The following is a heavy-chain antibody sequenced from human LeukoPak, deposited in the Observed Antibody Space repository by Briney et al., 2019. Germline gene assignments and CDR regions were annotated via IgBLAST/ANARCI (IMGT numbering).Heavy chain of an antibody. D-gene: IGHD6-19*01. J-gene: IGHJ5*02. CDR3: ARDSSGWYHWFDT. CDR2: ISSSGSTI. V-gene: IGHV3-48*02. CDR1: GFTFSSYA. Sequence: GGSLRLSCATSGFTFSSYATSWVRQAPGKGLEWVSYISSSGSTIHYADSVKGRFTISRDNAKNSLYLQMNSLRDEDTAVYYCARDSSGWYHWFDTWGQGTLVTVSS.